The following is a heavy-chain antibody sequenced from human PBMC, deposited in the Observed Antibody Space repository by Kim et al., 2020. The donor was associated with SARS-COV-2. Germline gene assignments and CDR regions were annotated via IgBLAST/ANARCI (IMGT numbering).Heavy chain of an antibody. CDR3: ARGGGFGEPV. CDR2: RT. D-gene: IGHD3-10*01. Sequence: RTSYNPPLKSRVTMSVDTSKNQFFLRLNSVTAADTAVYYCARGGGFGEPVWGQGTLVTVSS. V-gene: IGHV4-4*07. J-gene: IGHJ4*02.